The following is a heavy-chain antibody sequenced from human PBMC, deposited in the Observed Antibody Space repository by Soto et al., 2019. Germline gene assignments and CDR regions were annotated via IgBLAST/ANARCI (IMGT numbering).Heavy chain of an antibody. D-gene: IGHD3-3*01. V-gene: IGHV4-34*01. J-gene: IGHJ4*01. CDR2: INHSGST. CDR3: ARDEYYDFWSGYYPFDY. Sequence: SETLSLTCAVYGGSFSGYYWSWIRQPPGKGLEWIGEINHSGSTNYNPSLKSRVTISVDTSKNQFSLKLSSVTAADTAVYYCARDEYYDFWSGYYPFDYWGHGTLVTVS. CDR1: GGSFSGYY.